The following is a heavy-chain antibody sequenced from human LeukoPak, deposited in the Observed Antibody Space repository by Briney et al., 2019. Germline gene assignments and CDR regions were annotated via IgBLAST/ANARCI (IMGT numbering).Heavy chain of an antibody. J-gene: IGHJ4*02. V-gene: IGHV4-4*07. CDR3: ARGRTYYYGSGSHYFDY. CDR1: GGSISSYY. Sequence: SETLSLTCTVSGGSISSYYWSWIRQPAGKGLEWIGRIYTSGSTNYNPSLKSRVTMSVDTSKNQFSLKLSSVTAADTAVYYCARGRTYYYGSGSHYFDYWGQGTLVTVSS. CDR2: IYTSGST. D-gene: IGHD3-10*01.